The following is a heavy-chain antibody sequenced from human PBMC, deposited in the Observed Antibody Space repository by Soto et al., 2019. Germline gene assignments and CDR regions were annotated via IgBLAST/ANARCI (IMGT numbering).Heavy chain of an antibody. J-gene: IGHJ4*02. V-gene: IGHV1-18*01. Sequence: VQLVQSGAEVKKPGASVKVSCKASGYTFTNYGITWVRQAPGQGLEWMGWISAYNGNTNYAQKLQGRVTMTTDTSTSTAYMELRSLRSDDTAVYYCARDPSGYCSGGSCPSYFDYWGQGTLVTVSS. D-gene: IGHD2-15*01. CDR1: GYTFTNYG. CDR2: ISAYNGNT. CDR3: ARDPSGYCSGGSCPSYFDY.